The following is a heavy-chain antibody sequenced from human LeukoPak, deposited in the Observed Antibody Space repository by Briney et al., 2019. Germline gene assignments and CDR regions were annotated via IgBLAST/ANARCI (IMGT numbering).Heavy chain of an antibody. Sequence: GGSLRLSCAASGFNFDGYGMNWVRQAPGKGLERVAGLNRNGDKTGYADSVKGRFTISRDNAKSSLYLQMNSLRAEDTALYFCAREGHIVAVASLDYWGPGTLVTVSS. CDR1: GFNFDGYG. V-gene: IGHV3-20*04. D-gene: IGHD2-15*01. CDR3: AREGHIVAVASLDY. J-gene: IGHJ4*02. CDR2: LNRNGDKT.